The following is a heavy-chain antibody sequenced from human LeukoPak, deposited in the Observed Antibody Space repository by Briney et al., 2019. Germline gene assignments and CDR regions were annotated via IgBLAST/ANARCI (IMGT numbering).Heavy chain of an antibody. Sequence: GGSLRLSCAASGFTVSDTYMSWVRQAPGKGLEWVSFIYSAGSTYYADSVKGRFTISRDNSKNTLYLQMNSLRAEDTAVYYCVRDERSYDGSGRLIAEYFQHWGQGTLVTVSS. V-gene: IGHV3-53*01. D-gene: IGHD3-22*01. CDR3: VRDERSYDGSGRLIAEYFQH. J-gene: IGHJ1*01. CDR1: GFTVSDTY. CDR2: IYSAGST.